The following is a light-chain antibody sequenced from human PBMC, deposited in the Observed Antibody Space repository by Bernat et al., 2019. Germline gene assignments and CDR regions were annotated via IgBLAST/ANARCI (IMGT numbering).Light chain of an antibody. CDR1: QRIAAN. CDR3: QQYNNWPPWT. J-gene: IGKJ1*01. Sequence: IVMTQSPVTLSVSPGERATLSCRASQRIAANVAWYQQKPGQFPRLLIYGASTRAAGVPARFSGSGSGTEFTLTISSLQSEDSALYHCQQYNNWPPWTFGQGTKVEVK. V-gene: IGKV3-15*01. CDR2: GAS.